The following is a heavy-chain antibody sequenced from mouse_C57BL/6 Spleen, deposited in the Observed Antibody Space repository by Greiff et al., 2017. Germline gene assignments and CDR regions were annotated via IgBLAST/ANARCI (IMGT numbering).Heavy chain of an antibody. V-gene: IGHV1-15*01. CDR2: IDPETGGT. Sequence: QVQLQQSGAELVRPGASVTLSCKASGYTFTDYGMHWVKQTPVHGLEWIGAIDPETGGTAYNQKFKGKAILTADKSSSTAYMELRSLTSEDSAVYYCTITPRYYFDYWGQGTTLTVSS. CDR1: GYTFTDYG. J-gene: IGHJ2*01. CDR3: TITPRYYFDY. D-gene: IGHD1-2*01.